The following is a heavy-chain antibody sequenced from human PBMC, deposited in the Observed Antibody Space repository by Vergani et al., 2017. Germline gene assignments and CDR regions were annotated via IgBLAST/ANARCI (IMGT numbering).Heavy chain of an antibody. CDR3: AMEPISAVVPAAKSTACVEVDYFDY. CDR2: NYDSGST. J-gene: IGHJ4*02. D-gene: IGHD2-2*01. CDR1: GGSISSSSYY. Sequence: QLQLQESGPGLVKPSETLSLTCTVSGGSISSSSYYWGWIRQPPGKGLEWTGSNYDSGSTYHNPSLKSQVTISVATSKNQFSLKLSSGTAADTAVYYCAMEPISAVVPAAKSTACVEVDYFDYWGQGTLVTVSS. V-gene: IGHV4-39*07.